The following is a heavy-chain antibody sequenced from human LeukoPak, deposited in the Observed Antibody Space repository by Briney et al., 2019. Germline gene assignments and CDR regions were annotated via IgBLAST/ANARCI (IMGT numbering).Heavy chain of an antibody. D-gene: IGHD3-22*01. V-gene: IGHV4-30-2*01. CDR3: ARAWYYYDSSGYSGDAFDI. CDR2: IYHSGST. J-gene: IGHJ3*02. CDR1: GGSISSGGYS. Sequence: PSQTLSLTCAVSGGSISSGGYSWSWIRQPPGKGLEWIGYIYHSGSTYYNPSLKSRVTISVDRSKNQFSLKLSSVTAADTAVYYCARAWYYYDSSGYSGDAFDIWGQGTMVTVPS.